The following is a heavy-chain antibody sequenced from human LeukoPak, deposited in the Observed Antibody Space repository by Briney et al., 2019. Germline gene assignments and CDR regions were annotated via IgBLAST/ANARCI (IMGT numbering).Heavy chain of an antibody. Sequence: SVKVSCKASGGTFSSYAISWVRQAPGQGLEWMGRIIPILGIANYAQKFQGRVTITADKSTSTAYMELSSLRSEDTAVYYCASRGPKKYYDSSGKDAFGIWGQGTMVTVSS. J-gene: IGHJ3*02. V-gene: IGHV1-69*04. CDR2: IIPILGIA. CDR3: ASRGPKKYYDSSGKDAFGI. CDR1: GGTFSSYA. D-gene: IGHD3-22*01.